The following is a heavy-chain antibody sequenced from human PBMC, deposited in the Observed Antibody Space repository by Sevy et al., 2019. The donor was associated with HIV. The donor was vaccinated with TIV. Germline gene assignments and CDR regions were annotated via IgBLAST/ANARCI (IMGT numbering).Heavy chain of an antibody. J-gene: IGHJ4*02. CDR2: ISGLNNYI. CDR3: ARGASSGWDYFDY. V-gene: IGHV3-21*01. D-gene: IGHD6-19*01. CDR1: GFTFSTYS. Sequence: GGCLRLSCAASGFTFSTYSMSWVRQAPGKGLEWVSYISGLNNYIYYADSLRGRFTISRDNAKNSLYLQMNNLRAEDTAVYYCARGASSGWDYFDYWGQGTLVTVSS.